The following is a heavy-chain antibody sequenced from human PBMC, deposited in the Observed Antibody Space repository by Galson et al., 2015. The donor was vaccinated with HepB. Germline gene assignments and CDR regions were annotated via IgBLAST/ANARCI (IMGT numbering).Heavy chain of an antibody. CDR1: RFTFSNAW. J-gene: IGHJ4*02. D-gene: IGHD4-17*01. Sequence: LRLSCAASRFTFSNAWMSWVRQAPGKGLEWVGRIKSNADGGTTDYAAPAKGRFTISREDSKDTLYLQMNRLKTEDTGVYYCTTILWGAVTKQGGRHWGQGNLVTVSS. V-gene: IGHV3-15*01. CDR3: TTILWGAVTKQGGRH. CDR2: IKSNADGGTT.